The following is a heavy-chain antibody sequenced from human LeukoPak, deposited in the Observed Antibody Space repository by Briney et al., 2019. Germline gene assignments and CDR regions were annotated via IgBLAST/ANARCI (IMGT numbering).Heavy chain of an antibody. CDR3: ARVNWYYGSGSYYIPYYYYMDV. J-gene: IGHJ6*03. CDR1: GYTFTSYG. D-gene: IGHD3-10*01. V-gene: IGHV1-18*04. CDR2: ISAYNGNT. Sequence: GASVKVSCKASGYTFTSYGISWVRQAPGQGLEWMGWISAYNGNTNYAQKLQGRVTMTTDTSTSTAYMELRSLRSDDTAVYYCARVNWYYGSGSYYIPYYYYMDVWGKGTTVTISS.